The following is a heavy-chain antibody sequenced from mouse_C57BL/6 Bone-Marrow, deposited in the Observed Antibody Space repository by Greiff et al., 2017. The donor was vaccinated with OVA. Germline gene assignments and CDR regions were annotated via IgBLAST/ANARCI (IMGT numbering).Heavy chain of an antibody. CDR1: GFTFSDYY. CDR3: ARGGPLGGFAY. V-gene: IGHV5-16*01. Sequence: DVKLVESEGGLVQPGSSMKLSCTASGFTFSDYYMAWVRQVPEKGLEWVANINYDGSSTYYLDSLKSRFIIARDNAKNILYLQMSSLKSEDTATYYCARGGPLGGFAYWGQGALVTVSA. CDR2: INYDGSST. D-gene: IGHD3-3*01. J-gene: IGHJ3*01.